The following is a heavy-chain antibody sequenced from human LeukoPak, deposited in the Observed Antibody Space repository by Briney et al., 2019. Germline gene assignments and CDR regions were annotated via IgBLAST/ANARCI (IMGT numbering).Heavy chain of an antibody. J-gene: IGHJ3*02. CDR3: AKDQSRYDWGAFDI. D-gene: IGHD3-16*01. CDR2: IRYDGSNK. Sequence: SGGSLRLSCAASGFTFSSYGMHWVRQAPGKGLEWVAFIRYDGSNKYYADSVKGRFTISRDNSKNTLYLQMNSLRAEDTAVYYCAKDQSRYDWGAFDIWGQGTMVTVSS. CDR1: GFTFSSYG. V-gene: IGHV3-30*02.